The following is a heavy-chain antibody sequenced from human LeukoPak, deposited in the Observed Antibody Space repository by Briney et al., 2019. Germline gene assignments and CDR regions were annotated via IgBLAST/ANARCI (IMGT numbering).Heavy chain of an antibody. D-gene: IGHD1-26*01. V-gene: IGHV3-53*05. CDR1: GFTVSSNY. J-gene: IGHJ4*02. CDR2: IYSGGST. CDR3: ASGVGAAEEYYFDY. Sequence: GGSLRLSCAASGFTVSSNYMSWVRQAPGKGLEWVSVIYSGGSTYYADSVKGRFTISRDNSKNTLYLQMNSRRPEDTAVYYCASGVGAAEEYYFDYWGQGTLVTVSS.